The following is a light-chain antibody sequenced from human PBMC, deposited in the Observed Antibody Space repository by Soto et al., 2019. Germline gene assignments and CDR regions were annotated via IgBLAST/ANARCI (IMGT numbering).Light chain of an antibody. CDR1: QSVSSN. CDR3: HQYNNWPLWT. Sequence: EIVMTQSPATLSVPPGERATLSCRASQSVSSNLAWYQQKRGQGPRLLIYGASTRATGIPARFSGSGSGTEFTLTISSLQSEDFAVYYCHQYNNWPLWTFGQGTKVEIK. CDR2: GAS. J-gene: IGKJ1*01. V-gene: IGKV3-15*01.